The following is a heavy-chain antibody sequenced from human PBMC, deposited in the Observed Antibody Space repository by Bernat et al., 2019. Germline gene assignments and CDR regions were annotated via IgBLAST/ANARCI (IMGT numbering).Heavy chain of an antibody. J-gene: IGHJ4*02. CDR2: INHSGST. CDR1: GGSFSGYY. V-gene: IGHV4-34*01. D-gene: IGHD3-22*01. Sequence: QVQLQQWGAGLLKPSETLSLTCAVYGGSFSGYYWSWIRQPPGKGLEWIGEINHSGSTNYNPSLKSRVTISVDTSKNQFSLKLSSVTAADTAVYYCAGGVYYYDSSGYQYYFDYWGQGTLVTVSS. CDR3: AGGVYYYDSSGYQYYFDY.